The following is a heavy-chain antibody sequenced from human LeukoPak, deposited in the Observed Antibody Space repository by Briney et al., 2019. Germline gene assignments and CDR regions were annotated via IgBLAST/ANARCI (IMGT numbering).Heavy chain of an antibody. CDR1: GFTFNSYS. D-gene: IGHD2-2*01. CDR3: ARDSGYCSSTGCYVHYFDY. CDR2: ISSSSGYI. J-gene: IGHJ4*02. Sequence: GGSLRLSCAASGFTFNSYSMNWVRQIPGKGLEWVSSISSSSGYINYADSVKGRFTVSRDNAKNSLYLQMNSLRAEDTAVYYCARDSGYCSSTGCYVHYFDYWGQGTLVTVSS. V-gene: IGHV3-21*01.